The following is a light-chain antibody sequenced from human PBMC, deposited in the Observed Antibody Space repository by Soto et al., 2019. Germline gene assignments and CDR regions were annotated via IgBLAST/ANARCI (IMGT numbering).Light chain of an antibody. Sequence: EIVLTQSPGTLSLSSGERATLSCRASQSVSSSYLAWYQQKPGQAPRLLIYGASSRATGIPDRFSGSGSGTDFTLTISRLEPEDFAVYYCQQYGSSRNTFGQGTKVDIK. V-gene: IGKV3-20*01. CDR1: QSVSSSY. J-gene: IGKJ2*01. CDR2: GAS. CDR3: QQYGSSRNT.